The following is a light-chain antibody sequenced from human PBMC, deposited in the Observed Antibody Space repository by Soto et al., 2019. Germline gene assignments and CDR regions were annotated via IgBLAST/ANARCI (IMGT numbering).Light chain of an antibody. CDR1: QSVSSN. V-gene: IGKV3-15*01. J-gene: IGKJ1*01. Sequence: EVVMTQSPVTLSVSPGERATLSCWASQSVSSNLAWYQQKPDQAPRLLIHGASTRATGIPARFSGSGSGTEFTLTISSLQSEDFAVYFCQQYNNWPRTCGQGTKVEI. CDR2: GAS. CDR3: QQYNNWPRT.